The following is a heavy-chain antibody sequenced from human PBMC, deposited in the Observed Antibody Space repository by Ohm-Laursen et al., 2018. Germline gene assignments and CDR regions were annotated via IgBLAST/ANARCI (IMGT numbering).Heavy chain of an antibody. CDR1: GFTVGNNY. D-gene: IGHD6-19*01. CDR3: ARATSEAGTGFFDY. CDR2: IYSGGST. Sequence: SLRLSCSASGFTVGNNYMSWVRQAPGKGLEWVSFIYSGGSTYYADSVKGRFTISRDNAKNSLYLQMNSLRAEDTAVYYCARATSEAGTGFFDYWGQGTLVSVSS. J-gene: IGHJ4*02. V-gene: IGHV3-66*01.